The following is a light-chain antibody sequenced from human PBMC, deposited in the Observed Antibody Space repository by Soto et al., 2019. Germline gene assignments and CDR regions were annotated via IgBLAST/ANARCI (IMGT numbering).Light chain of an antibody. V-gene: IGKV3-15*01. Sequence: EIVMMQSPGTLSVSPGERATLSCRASESVSGDLAWYQQKPGQAPRLLIYGPSTRATGIPARFSGSGPGTEFTLTISGLQSEDFAMYFCQQYKRWPITFGQGTRLEIK. CDR1: ESVSGD. J-gene: IGKJ5*01. CDR2: GPS. CDR3: QQYKRWPIT.